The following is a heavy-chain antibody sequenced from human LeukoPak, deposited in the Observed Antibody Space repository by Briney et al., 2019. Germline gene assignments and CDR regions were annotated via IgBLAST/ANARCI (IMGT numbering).Heavy chain of an antibody. J-gene: IGHJ6*03. CDR3: AKDGKYCSSTSCFYMDV. CDR1: GFTFSIYA. Sequence: GGSLRLSCAASGFTFSIYAMNWVRQTPGKGLEWVAFIRYDGSNKYYADSVKGRFTISRDNSKNTLYLQMNSLRAEDTAVYYCAKDGKYCSSTSCFYMDVWGKGTTVTISS. D-gene: IGHD2-2*01. CDR2: IRYDGSNK. V-gene: IGHV3-30*02.